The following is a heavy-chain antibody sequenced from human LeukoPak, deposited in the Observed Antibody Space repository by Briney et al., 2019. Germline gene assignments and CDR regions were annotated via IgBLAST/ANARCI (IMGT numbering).Heavy chain of an antibody. CDR1: GFTFSSYG. J-gene: IGHJ4*02. D-gene: IGHD1-26*01. CDR3: AKDRNSGSYSGPFDY. CDR2: IRYDGSNK. V-gene: IGHV3-30*02. Sequence: GGSLRLSCAASGFTFSSYGMHWVRQAPGKGLEWVAFIRYDGSNKYYADSVKGRFTISRDNSKDTLYLQMNSLRAEDTAVYYCAKDRNSGSYSGPFDYWGQGTLVTVSS.